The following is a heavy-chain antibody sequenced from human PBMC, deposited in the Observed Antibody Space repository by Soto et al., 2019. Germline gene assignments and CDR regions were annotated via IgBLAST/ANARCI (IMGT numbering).Heavy chain of an antibody. D-gene: IGHD3-10*01. Sequence: EVQLVESGGGLVKPGGSLRLSCAASGFTFSSYSMNWVRQAPGKGLEWVSSISSSSSCIYYGDSVKGRFTISRDNAKNSLYLQMNSLRAEDTAVYYCARGLPDGSGQYCDDWGQGTLVTVSS. V-gene: IGHV3-21*01. CDR1: GFTFSSYS. J-gene: IGHJ4*02. CDR3: ARGLPDGSGQYCDD. CDR2: ISSSSSCI.